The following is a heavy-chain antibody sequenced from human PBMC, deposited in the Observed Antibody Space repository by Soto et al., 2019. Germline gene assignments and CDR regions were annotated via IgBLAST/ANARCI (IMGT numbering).Heavy chain of an antibody. CDR2: INGDAGRT. D-gene: IGHD2-15*01. Sequence: EVQLLESGGGLVQPGGSLRLSCAASGFTFSNHVMSWVRQAPGKGLEWVSNINGDAGRTSYADSVKGRFTIFRDNSRSTLYLQMNSLRAEDTAVYHCTRGSHYHCSGNTCPEENWGQGTLVTVSS. CDR1: GFTFSNHV. V-gene: IGHV3-23*01. CDR3: TRGSHYHCSGNTCPEEN. J-gene: IGHJ4*02.